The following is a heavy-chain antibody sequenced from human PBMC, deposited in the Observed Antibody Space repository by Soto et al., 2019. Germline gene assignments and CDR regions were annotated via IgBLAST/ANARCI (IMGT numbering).Heavy chain of an antibody. CDR2: MNPTSGHT. V-gene: IGHV1-8*01. D-gene: IGHD6-13*01. CDR1: GYTFTNYD. CDR3: AKGRKTAAGTWYFGL. J-gene: IGHJ2*01. Sequence: QEQLVQSGAEVKKPGASVKVSCKASGYTFTNYDINWVRQATGQGLEWMGWMNPTSGHTGYAQKVQGRINLTRDTSIGTAYMELSSLRSEDTAVYYCAKGRKTAAGTWYFGLWGRGTLVTVSS.